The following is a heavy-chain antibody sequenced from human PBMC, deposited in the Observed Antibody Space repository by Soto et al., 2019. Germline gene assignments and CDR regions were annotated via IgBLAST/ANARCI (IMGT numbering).Heavy chain of an antibody. J-gene: IGHJ4*02. Sequence: PGGSLRLSCAASGFTFSNAWMNWVRQAPGKGLEWVGRIKSKTDGGTTDYAAPVKGRFTISRDDSKNTLYLQMNSLRTEDTAVYYCSYYYDSSGHPTFDHWGQGTLVTVSS. D-gene: IGHD3-22*01. CDR1: GFTFSNAW. V-gene: IGHV3-15*07. CDR2: IKSKTDGGTT. CDR3: SYYYDSSGHPTFDH.